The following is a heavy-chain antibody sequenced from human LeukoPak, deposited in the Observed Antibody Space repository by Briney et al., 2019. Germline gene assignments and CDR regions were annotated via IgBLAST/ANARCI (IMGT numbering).Heavy chain of an antibody. J-gene: IGHJ4*02. CDR2: INGGGGRT. CDR3: VRGWQQLDY. Sequence: GGSQRLSCVGSGFTFSSHAMSWVRQAPGKGLEWVSSINGGGGRTYYGDSVKGRFTISRDNSKNTLYLQMDSLRVEDTAIYYCVRGWQQLDYWGQGTLVTVSS. CDR1: GFTFSSHA. V-gene: IGHV3-23*01. D-gene: IGHD6-13*01.